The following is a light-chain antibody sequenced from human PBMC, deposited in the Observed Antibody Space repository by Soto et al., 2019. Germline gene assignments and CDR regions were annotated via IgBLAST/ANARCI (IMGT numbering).Light chain of an antibody. J-gene: IGLJ1*01. CDR2: DVS. Sequence: QSALAQPASVSGSPGQAITISCSGTSSDVGAFNYVSWYQQHPGKAPKLMIYDVSNRPSGVSNRFSGSKSGNTASLTISGLRAEDEAAYYCNSCNSNNTYVFGTGTKVTVL. CDR1: SSDVGAFNY. CDR3: NSCNSNNTYV. V-gene: IGLV2-14*03.